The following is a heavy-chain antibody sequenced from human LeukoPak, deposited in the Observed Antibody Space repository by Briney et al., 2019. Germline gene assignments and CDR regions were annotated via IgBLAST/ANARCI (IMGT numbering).Heavy chain of an antibody. CDR2: IYHSGST. CDR3: ARLIITGGYFDY. V-gene: IGHV4-38-2*01. CDR1: GYSLSSGYY. D-gene: IGHD1-20*01. Sequence: PETLSLTCVVSGYSLSSGYYWGWIPQPPGKGLEWIGSIYHSGSTYYNPSIKSRVTISVDTSKKQFSLKLSSVTAADTAVYYCARLIITGGYFDYWGQGTLVTVSS. J-gene: IGHJ4*02.